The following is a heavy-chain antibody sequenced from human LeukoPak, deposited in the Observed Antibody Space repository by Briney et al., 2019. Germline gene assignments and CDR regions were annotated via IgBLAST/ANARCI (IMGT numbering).Heavy chain of an antibody. D-gene: IGHD5-12*01. CDR3: ARVSGYDQYYYYGMDV. J-gene: IGHJ6*02. Sequence: SETLSLTCAVYGGSFSGYYWSWIRQPPGKGLEWIGEINHSGSTNYNPSLKSRVTISVDTSKNQFSLKLNSVTAADTAVYYCARVSGYDQYYYYGMDVWGQGTTVTVSS. V-gene: IGHV4-34*01. CDR2: INHSGST. CDR1: GGSFSGYY.